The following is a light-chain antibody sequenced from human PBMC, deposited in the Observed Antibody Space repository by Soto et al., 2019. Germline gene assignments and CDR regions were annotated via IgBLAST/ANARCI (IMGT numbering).Light chain of an antibody. J-gene: IGLJ2*01. CDR2: RDS. Sequence: SYELTQPLSVSVALGQTARITCGGTNIESKNVHWYQQKPGQAPVLVIYRDSNRPSGIPERISGSNSGNTATLTISRAQAGDEADYYCQVWDSSTHVVFGGGTKLTVL. CDR1: NIESKN. V-gene: IGLV3-9*01. CDR3: QVWDSSTHVV.